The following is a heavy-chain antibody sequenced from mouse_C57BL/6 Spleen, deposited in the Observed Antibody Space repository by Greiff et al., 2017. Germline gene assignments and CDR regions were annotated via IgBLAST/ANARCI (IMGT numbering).Heavy chain of an antibody. Sequence: QVQLQQSGAELMKPGASVKLSCKATGYTFTGYWIEWVKQRPGHGLEWIGEILPGSGSTTYNEKFKGKATFTADTSSNTAYMQLSSLTTEDSAIYYCASYYYGSTSWFAYWGQGTLVTVSA. CDR3: ASYYYGSTSWFAY. J-gene: IGHJ3*01. V-gene: IGHV1-9*01. D-gene: IGHD1-1*01. CDR1: GYTFTGYW. CDR2: ILPGSGST.